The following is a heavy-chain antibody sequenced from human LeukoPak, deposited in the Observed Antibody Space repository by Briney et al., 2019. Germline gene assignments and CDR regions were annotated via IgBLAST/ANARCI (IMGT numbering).Heavy chain of an antibody. CDR2: IAYTGST. Sequence: SETLSLTCSVSGGSISSADHYWSWIRQHPEKGLEWIGCIAYTGSTYYNPSLKSRVSISADTSTNQFSLKLSSVTAADTAVYYCTLMLRGVIDWGQGTLVTVSS. D-gene: IGHD3-10*01. CDR3: TLMLRGVID. CDR1: GGSISSADHY. V-gene: IGHV4-31*03. J-gene: IGHJ4*02.